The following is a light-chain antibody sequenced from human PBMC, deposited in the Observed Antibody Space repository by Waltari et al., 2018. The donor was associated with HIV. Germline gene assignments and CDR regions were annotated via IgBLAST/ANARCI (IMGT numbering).Light chain of an antibody. CDR1: QSISSW. J-gene: IGKJ4*01. Sequence: DIQMTQSPSTLSASVGDRVPITCRASQSISSWLAWYQQKPGKAPKLLIYKASSLESGVPSRFSGSGSGTEFTLTISSLQPDDFATYYCQQYNSYRTFGGGTKVEIK. CDR2: KAS. V-gene: IGKV1-5*03. CDR3: QQYNSYRT.